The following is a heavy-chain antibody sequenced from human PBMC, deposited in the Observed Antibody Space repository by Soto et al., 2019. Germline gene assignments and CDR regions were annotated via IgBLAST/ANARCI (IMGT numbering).Heavy chain of an antibody. V-gene: IGHV3-23*01. J-gene: IGHJ5*02. Sequence: EVQLLESGGGLVQPGGSLRLSCAASGFTFSSYAMSWVRQAPGKGLEWVSVISGSGGSTYYADSMKGRFTISRDNSKNTLYLQMNSLRAEDTAVYYCAKDPHGDYLLNWFDPWGQGTLVTVSS. CDR3: AKDPHGDYLLNWFDP. CDR1: GFTFSSYA. CDR2: ISGSGGST. D-gene: IGHD4-17*01.